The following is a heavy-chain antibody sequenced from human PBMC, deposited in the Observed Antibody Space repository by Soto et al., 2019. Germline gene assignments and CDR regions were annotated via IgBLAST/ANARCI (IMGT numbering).Heavy chain of an antibody. V-gene: IGHV3-30*18. Sequence: GGSLRLSCAASGFTSSSYGMHWVRQAPGKGLEWVAVISYDGSNKYYADSVKGRFTISRDNSKNTLYLQMNSLRAEDTAVYYCAKEEVGTAVWGQGTMLNASS. CDR1: GFTSSSYG. CDR3: AKEEVGTAV. J-gene: IGHJ6*02. CDR2: ISYDGSNK. D-gene: IGHD1-26*01.